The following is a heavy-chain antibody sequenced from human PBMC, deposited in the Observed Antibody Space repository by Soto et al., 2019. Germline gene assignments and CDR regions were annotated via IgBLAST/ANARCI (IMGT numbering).Heavy chain of an antibody. V-gene: IGHV4-38-2*01. CDR2: IYHSGST. CDR1: DYSISSGYY. CDR3: ARGLEYYGMDV. J-gene: IGHJ6*02. D-gene: IGHD3-3*01. Sequence: PSETLSLTCAVSDYSISSGYYWGWIRQPPGKGLEWIGIIYHSGSTYYDPSLRSRVSISLDTSKNQFSLKLSSVTAADTAMCYCARGLEYYGMDVWGQGTTVTVSS.